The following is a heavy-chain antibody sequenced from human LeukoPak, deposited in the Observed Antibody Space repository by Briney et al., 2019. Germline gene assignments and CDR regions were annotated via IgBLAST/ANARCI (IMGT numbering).Heavy chain of an antibody. CDR1: GFTFSSYA. CDR3: ARVSDYY. J-gene: IGHJ4*02. CDR2: ISYDGSNK. D-gene: IGHD2-21*01. Sequence: PGGSLRLSCAASGFTFSSYAMHWVRQAPGKGLEWVAVISYDGSNKYYADSVKGRFTISRDNSKNTPYLQMNSLRAEDTAVYYCARVSDYYWGQGTLVTVSS. V-gene: IGHV3-30*04.